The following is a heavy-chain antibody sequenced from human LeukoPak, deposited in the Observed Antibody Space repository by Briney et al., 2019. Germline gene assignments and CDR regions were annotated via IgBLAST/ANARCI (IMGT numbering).Heavy chain of an antibody. J-gene: IGHJ5*02. CDR1: GGSISSYY. V-gene: IGHV4-59*01. CDR2: IYYSGST. CDR3: ARAPLGGDDIVVVPAAIGYWFDP. Sequence: SETLSLTCTVSGGSISSYYWSWIRQPPGKGLEWIGYIYYSGSTNYNPSLKSRVTISVDTSKNQFSLKLSSVTAADTAVYYCARAPLGGDDIVVVPAAIGYWFDPWGLGTLVTVSS. D-gene: IGHD2-2*01.